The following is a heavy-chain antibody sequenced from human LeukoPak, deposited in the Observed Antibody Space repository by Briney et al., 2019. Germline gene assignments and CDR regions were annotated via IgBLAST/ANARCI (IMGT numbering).Heavy chain of an antibody. Sequence: PGGSLRLSCAASGFTFDDYAMHWVQQAPGKGLEWVSGISWNSGSIGYADSVKGRFTISRGNAKNSLYLQMNSLRAEDTALYYCAKGDPYSSGWYYFDYWGQGTLVTVSS. V-gene: IGHV3-9*01. CDR2: ISWNSGSI. CDR3: AKGDPYSSGWYYFDY. J-gene: IGHJ4*02. D-gene: IGHD6-19*01. CDR1: GFTFDDYA.